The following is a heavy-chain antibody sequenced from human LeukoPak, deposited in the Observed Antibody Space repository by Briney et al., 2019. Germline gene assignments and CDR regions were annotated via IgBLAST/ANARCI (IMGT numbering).Heavy chain of an antibody. CDR1: GFTFSSYW. CDR3: AKDRPNYYDSSGHYYRRNGDY. V-gene: IGHV3-23*01. D-gene: IGHD3-22*01. J-gene: IGHJ4*02. CDR2: ITSAGTGT. Sequence: PGGSPRLSCAASGFTFSSYWMSWVRQPPGKGLEWDSSITSAGTGTFYADSVKGRFTISRDNSENTLYLQMNSLRAEDTAIYYCAKDRPNYYDSSGHYYRRNGDYWGQGTLVTVSS.